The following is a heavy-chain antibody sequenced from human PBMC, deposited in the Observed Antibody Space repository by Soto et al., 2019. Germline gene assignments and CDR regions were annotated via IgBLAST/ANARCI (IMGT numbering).Heavy chain of an antibody. CDR3: AKSGSLSMGSSWTRGWFDP. D-gene: IGHD6-13*01. CDR1: GFTFSSYA. V-gene: IGHV3-23*01. Sequence: GGSLRLSCAASGFTFSSYAMSWVRQAPGKGLEWVSAISGSGGSTYYADSVKGRFTISRDNPKNTLYLQMNSLRAEDTAVYYCAKSGSLSMGSSWTRGWFDPWGQGTLVTVSS. CDR2: ISGSGGST. J-gene: IGHJ5*02.